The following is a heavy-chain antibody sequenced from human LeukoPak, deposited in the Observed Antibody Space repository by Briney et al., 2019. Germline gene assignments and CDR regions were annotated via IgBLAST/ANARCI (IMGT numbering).Heavy chain of an antibody. CDR2: IRSKAYGGTT. D-gene: IGHD5-12*01. V-gene: IGHV3-49*04. J-gene: IGHJ5*02. Sequence: PGRSLRLSCTASGFTFGDYAMSWVRQAPGKGLEWVGFIRSKAYGGTTEYAASVKGIFTISRDDSKSIAYLQMNSLKTEDTAVYYCTRAPSGYDPNWFDPWGQGTLVTVSS. CDR1: GFTFGDYA. CDR3: TRAPSGYDPNWFDP.